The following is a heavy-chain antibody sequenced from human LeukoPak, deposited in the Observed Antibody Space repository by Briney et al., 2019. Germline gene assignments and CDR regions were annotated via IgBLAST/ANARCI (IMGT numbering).Heavy chain of an antibody. CDR2: ISSSSSTI. J-gene: IGHJ4*02. CDR3: AKAYANYYDSSGYWALDD. CDR1: GFTFSSYS. Sequence: GGSLRPSCAASGFTFSSYSMNWVRQAPGKGLEWVSYISSSSSTIYYADSVKGRFTISRDNSKNTLYLQMNSLRAEDTAVYYSAKAYANYYDSSGYWALDDWGQGTLVTGSS. D-gene: IGHD3-22*01. V-gene: IGHV3-48*01.